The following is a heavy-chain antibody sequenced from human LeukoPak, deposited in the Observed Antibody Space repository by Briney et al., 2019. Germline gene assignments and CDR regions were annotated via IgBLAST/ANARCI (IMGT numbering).Heavy chain of an antibody. CDR2: IKQDGSEK. V-gene: IGHV3-7*01. D-gene: IGHD4-17*01. J-gene: IGHJ4*02. Sequence: GGSLRLSCAASGFTFSSYWMSWVRQAPGKGLEWVANIKQDGSEKYYVDSVKGRFTISRDNAKNSLYLQMNSLRAEDTAVYYCARERVPYGDYALFGYWGQGTLVTVSS. CDR3: ARERVPYGDYALFGY. CDR1: GFTFSSYW.